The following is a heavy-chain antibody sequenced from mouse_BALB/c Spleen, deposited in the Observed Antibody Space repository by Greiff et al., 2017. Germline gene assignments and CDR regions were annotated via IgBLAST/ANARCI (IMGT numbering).Heavy chain of an antibody. CDR3: ARVPYRSYAMDY. CDR1: GFTFSSFG. D-gene: IGHD2-14*01. J-gene: IGHJ4*01. CDR2: ISSGISTI. V-gene: IGHV5-17*02. Sequence: EVQGVESGGGLVQPGGSRKLSCAASGFTFSSFGMHWVRQAPEKGLEWVAYISSGISTIYYADTVKGRFTISRDNPKNTLFLQMTSLRSEDTAMYYCARVPYRSYAMDYWGQGTSVTVSS.